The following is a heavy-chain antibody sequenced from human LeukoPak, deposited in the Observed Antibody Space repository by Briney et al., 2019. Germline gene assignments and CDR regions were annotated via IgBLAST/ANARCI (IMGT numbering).Heavy chain of an antibody. CDR1: GGSISSGGYS. V-gene: IGHV4-61*08. CDR2: IYYSGST. CDR3: ARARHDYGDYGNDY. D-gene: IGHD4-17*01. J-gene: IGHJ4*02. Sequence: PSETLSLTCAVSGGSISSGGYSWSWIRQPPGKGLEWIGYIYYSGSTNYNPSLKSRVTISVDTSKNQFSLKLSSVTAADTAVYYCARARHDYGDYGNDYWGQGTLVTVSS.